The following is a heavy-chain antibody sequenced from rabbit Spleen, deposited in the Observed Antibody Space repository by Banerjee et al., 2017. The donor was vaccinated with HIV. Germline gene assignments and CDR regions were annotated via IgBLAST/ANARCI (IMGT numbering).Heavy chain of an antibody. D-gene: IGHD1-1*01. Sequence: QLVESGGGLVQPGGSLKLSCKASGFDFSTYSMSWVRQAPGKGLEWIGYIVPIFGVTYYANWVNGRFTISSHNAQNTLYLQLNSLTAADTATYFCVRGASESGYYSLWGPGTLVTVS. CDR3: VRGASESGYYSL. J-gene: IGHJ4*01. V-gene: IGHV1S7*01. CDR1: GFDFSTYS. CDR2: IVPIFGVT.